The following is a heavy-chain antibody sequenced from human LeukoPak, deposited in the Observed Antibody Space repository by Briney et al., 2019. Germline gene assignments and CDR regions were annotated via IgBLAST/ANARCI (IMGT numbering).Heavy chain of an antibody. CDR2: INHSGST. J-gene: IGHJ4*02. CDR1: GGSFSGYY. CDR3: ARKDGDL. V-gene: IGHV4-34*01. Sequence: PSETLSLTCAVYGGSFSGYYWSWIRQPPGKGLEWIGEINHSGSTNYNPSLKSRVTISVDTSKNQLSLKLNSVTAADTAVYFCARKDGDLWGQGTLVTVSS.